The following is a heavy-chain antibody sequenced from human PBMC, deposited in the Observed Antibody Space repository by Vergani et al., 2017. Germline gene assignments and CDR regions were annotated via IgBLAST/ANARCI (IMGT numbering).Heavy chain of an antibody. CDR3: ACEYYYDSSGSFDY. CDR2: IYYSGST. J-gene: IGHJ4*02. CDR1: GGPISSSSYY. D-gene: IGHD3-22*01. V-gene: IGHV4-39*01. Sequence: QLQLQESGPGLVKPSETLSLTCTVSGGPISSSSYYWGWIRQPPGKGLEWIGSIYYSGSTYYNPSLKRRVTISVDTSKNQFSLKLSSVTAADTAVYYCACEYYYDSSGSFDYWGQGTLVTVSS.